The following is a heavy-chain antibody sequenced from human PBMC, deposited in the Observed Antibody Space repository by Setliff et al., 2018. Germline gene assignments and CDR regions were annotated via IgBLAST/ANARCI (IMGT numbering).Heavy chain of an antibody. CDR2: IWFDGSKK. CDR1: GFTFSTYG. J-gene: IGHJ3*02. V-gene: IGHV3-30*02. Sequence: GESLKISCAASGFTFSTYGMHWVRQAPGKGLEWVALIWFDGSKKDYADSVKGRFTISRDKSKNTLYLQMNRLTTDDTAVYYCAKDRAAAGILGAFDKWGQGTLVTVSS. D-gene: IGHD6-13*01. CDR3: AKDRAAAGILGAFDK.